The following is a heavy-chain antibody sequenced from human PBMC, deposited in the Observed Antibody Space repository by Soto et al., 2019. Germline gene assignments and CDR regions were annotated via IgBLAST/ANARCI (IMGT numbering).Heavy chain of an antibody. CDR2: IYYSGGT. Sequence: QAQLQESVPGLVKPSETLSLTCTVSGDSSSSDYWSWIRQPPGKGLEWIGYIYYSGGTNYNPSLKSRVTIPIDRSKRQVSLQLNSVTAADTAVYYCAGHRKTAMVFESWGQGTLVAVSS. D-gene: IGHD5-18*01. V-gene: IGHV4-59*08. J-gene: IGHJ4*02. CDR1: GDSSSSDY. CDR3: AGHRKTAMVFES.